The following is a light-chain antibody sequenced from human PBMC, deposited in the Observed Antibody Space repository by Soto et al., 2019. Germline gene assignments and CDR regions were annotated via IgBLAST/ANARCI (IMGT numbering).Light chain of an antibody. Sequence: DIQMTQSPSSLSASVGDRVTITCRASQGIRNDLAWYQQKPGQAPKRLIYAASSLHSGVPSRFSGSGSGTEFTLTISSLQPEDFAAYYCLQYNSYPQTFGQGTKVEIK. V-gene: IGKV1-17*01. J-gene: IGKJ1*01. CDR3: LQYNSYPQT. CDR2: AAS. CDR1: QGIRND.